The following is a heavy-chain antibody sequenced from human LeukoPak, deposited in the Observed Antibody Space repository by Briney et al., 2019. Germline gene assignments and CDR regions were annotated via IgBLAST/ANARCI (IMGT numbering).Heavy chain of an antibody. CDR2: ITAGGAIT. Sequence: GGSLRLSCAASGFTSSTYAMSWVRQAPGKGLEWVSGITAGGAITYYADSVKGRFTISRDDSKNTLYLQMNSLRVEDTAVYYCAKGIRGFDYWGQGTLVTVYS. CDR1: GFTSSTYA. J-gene: IGHJ4*02. V-gene: IGHV3-23*01. CDR3: AKGIRGFDY. D-gene: IGHD3-3*02.